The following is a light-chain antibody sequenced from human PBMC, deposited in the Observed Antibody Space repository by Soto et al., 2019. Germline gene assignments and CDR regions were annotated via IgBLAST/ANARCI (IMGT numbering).Light chain of an antibody. V-gene: IGKV3-20*01. CDR1: QSVSSF. J-gene: IGKJ1*01. CDR2: DAS. Sequence: IVATQSPGTLSLSPGERATLSCRASQSVSSFLAWYQQKPGQAPRLLIYDASNRATGIPARFSGSGSGTDFTLTISRLEPEDFAVYYCQQYGSSPPEPFGQGTKVDIK. CDR3: QQYGSSPPEP.